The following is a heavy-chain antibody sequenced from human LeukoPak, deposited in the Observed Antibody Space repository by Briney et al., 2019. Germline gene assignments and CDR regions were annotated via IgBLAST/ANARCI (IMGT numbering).Heavy chain of an antibody. CDR3: ARGAAHSYGYFSDY. V-gene: IGHV3-48*01. CDR2: ISTSSNTI. J-gene: IGHJ4*02. D-gene: IGHD4-17*01. Sequence: GGSLRLSCVGSGFIFGDYSMSWVRQASGKGLEWLSFISTSSNTIYYADSVRGRFTVSRDNAKNSLYLQMNSLRAEDTAAYYCARGAAHSYGYFSDYWGQGVLVAVSS. CDR1: GFIFGDYS.